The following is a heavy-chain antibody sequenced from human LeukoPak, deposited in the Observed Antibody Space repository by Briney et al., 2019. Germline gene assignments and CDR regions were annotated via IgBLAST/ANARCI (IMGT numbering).Heavy chain of an antibody. D-gene: IGHD3-10*01. CDR3: ARGRYYGSGSYGY. CDR1: GGSFSGYY. J-gene: IGHJ4*02. V-gene: IGHV4-34*01. Sequence: PSETLSLTCAVYGGSFSGYYWSWIRQPPGKGLEWIGEINHSGSTNYNPSLKSRVTISVDTSKNQLSLKLSSVTAADTAVYYCARGRYYGSGSYGYWGQGTLVTVSS. CDR2: INHSGST.